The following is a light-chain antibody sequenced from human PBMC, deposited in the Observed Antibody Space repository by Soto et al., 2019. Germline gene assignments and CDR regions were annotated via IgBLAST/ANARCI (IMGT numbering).Light chain of an antibody. CDR3: QDYGGSPPIT. CDR2: GAS. CDR1: QSVSSSY. V-gene: IGKV3-20*01. J-gene: IGKJ5*01. Sequence: EIVLTQSPGTLSLSPGERATLSCRASQSVSSSYLAWYQQKPGQAPRLLIYGASSRATGIPDRFSGSGSGTDFTLTISRLEPEDFAVYYCQDYGGSPPITVGQGTRLEIK.